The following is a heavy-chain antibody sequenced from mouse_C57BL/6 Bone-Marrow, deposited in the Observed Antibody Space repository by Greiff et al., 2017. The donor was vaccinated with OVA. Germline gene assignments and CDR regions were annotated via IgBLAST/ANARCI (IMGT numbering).Heavy chain of an antibody. CDR2: IYPGDGDT. J-gene: IGHJ2*01. V-gene: IGHV1-82*01. CDR1: GYAFSSSW. Sequence: QVQLKQSGPELVKPGASVKISCKASGYAFSSSWMNWVKQRPGKGLEWIGRIYPGDGDTNYNGKFKGKATLTADKSSSTAYMQLSSLTSEDSAVYFCARWGITTVVARFDYWGQGTTLTVSS. D-gene: IGHD1-1*01. CDR3: ARWGITTVVARFDY.